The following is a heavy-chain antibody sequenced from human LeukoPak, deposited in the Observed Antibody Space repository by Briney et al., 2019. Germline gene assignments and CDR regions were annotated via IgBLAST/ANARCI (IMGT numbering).Heavy chain of an antibody. CDR1: GFTFDDYG. J-gene: IGHJ4*02. CDR3: ARGGYCSSTSCYAFDY. D-gene: IGHD2-2*01. Sequence: GGSLRLSCAASGFTFDDYGMSWVRQAPGKGLEWVSGINWNGGSTGYADSVKGRFTISRDNAKNSLYLQMNSLRAEDTASYYCARGGYCSSTSCYAFDYWGQGTLVTVSS. CDR2: INWNGGST. V-gene: IGHV3-20*04.